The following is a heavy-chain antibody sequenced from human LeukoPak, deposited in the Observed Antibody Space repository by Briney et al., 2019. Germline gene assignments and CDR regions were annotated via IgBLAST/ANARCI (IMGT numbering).Heavy chain of an antibody. CDR2: IKSKTDGGTT. CDR3: TTGYCSGGSCYIPFGLDY. V-gene: IGHV3-15*01. J-gene: IGHJ4*02. CDR1: GFTFSNAW. D-gene: IGHD2-15*01. Sequence: PGGSLRLSCAASGFTFSNAWISWVRQAPGKGLEWVGRIKSKTDGGTTDYAAPVKGRFTISRDDSKNTLYLQMNSLKTEDTAVYYCTTGYCSGGSCYIPFGLDYWGQGTMVTVSS.